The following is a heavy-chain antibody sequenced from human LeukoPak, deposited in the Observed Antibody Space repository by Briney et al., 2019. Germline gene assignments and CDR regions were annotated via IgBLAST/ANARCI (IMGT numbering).Heavy chain of an antibody. CDR3: AKAHCSSTSCSRADN. D-gene: IGHD2-2*01. J-gene: IGHJ4*02. V-gene: IGHV3-21*04. Sequence: TGGSLRLSCVASGFIFSSYSMNWVRQAPGKGLEWVSSINSSSDFVSYADSVRGRFTISRDNTKNSLYLQMNSLRADDTAVYYCAKAHCSSTSCSRADNWGQGTLVPVSS. CDR2: INSSSDFV. CDR1: GFIFSSYS.